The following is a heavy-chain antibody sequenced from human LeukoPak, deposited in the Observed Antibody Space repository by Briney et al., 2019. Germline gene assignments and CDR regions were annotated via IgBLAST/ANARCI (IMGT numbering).Heavy chain of an antibody. V-gene: IGHV5-51*01. CDR1: GYTFINYW. CDR2: IYPAHSDT. Sequence: GESLKISRKGSGYTFINYWIGWVRQMPGKGLEWMGIIYPAHSDTRYSPSFQGQVTISADKSISTAYLQWSSLKASDTGMYYCVRRGSPHSPGYVEEYWGQGALVTVSS. D-gene: IGHD3-16*01. CDR3: VRRGSPHSPGYVEEY. J-gene: IGHJ4*02.